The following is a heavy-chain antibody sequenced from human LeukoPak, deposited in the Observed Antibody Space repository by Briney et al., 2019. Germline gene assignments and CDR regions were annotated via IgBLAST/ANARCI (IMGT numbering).Heavy chain of an antibody. CDR3: ARDGATGVFET. J-gene: IGHJ5*02. CDR2: IYYSGGP. D-gene: IGHD3-3*01. Sequence: PSETLSLTCTVSGGSISSGDYYWTWIRQYSGKGLEWIGHIYYSGGPSYNPSLKSRVTISMDTSKNHFSLNLTSVTAADTAVYFCARDGATGVFETWGQGTLVAVSS. CDR1: GGSISSGDYY. V-gene: IGHV4-31*03.